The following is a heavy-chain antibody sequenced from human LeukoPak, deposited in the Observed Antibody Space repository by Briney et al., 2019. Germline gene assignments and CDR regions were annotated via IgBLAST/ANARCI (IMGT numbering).Heavy chain of an antibody. D-gene: IGHD6-19*01. V-gene: IGHV4-39*07. CDR3: ARDSLSGWSGRYFDL. J-gene: IGHJ2*01. Sequence: KTSETLSLTCTVSGGSISSSSYYWGWIRQPPGKGLEWIGNIYYSGSTYYNPSLKSRVTISVDTSKNQFSLNLSSVTAADTAVYYCARDSLSGWSGRYFDLWGRGTLVTVSS. CDR2: IYYSGST. CDR1: GGSISSSSYY.